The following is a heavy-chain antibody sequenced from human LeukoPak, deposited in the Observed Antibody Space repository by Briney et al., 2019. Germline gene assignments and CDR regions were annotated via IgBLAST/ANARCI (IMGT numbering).Heavy chain of an antibody. CDR3: AREGYRYGFIGPYYFDY. D-gene: IGHD5-18*01. CDR1: GFTFSSYW. Sequence: GGSLRLSCAASGFTFSSYWMSWVRQAPGKGLEWVANIKQDGSEKYYVDSVKGRFTISRDNAKNSLYLQMNSLRAKDTAVYSCAREGYRYGFIGPYYFDYWGQGTLVTVSS. V-gene: IGHV3-7*01. CDR2: IKQDGSEK. J-gene: IGHJ4*02.